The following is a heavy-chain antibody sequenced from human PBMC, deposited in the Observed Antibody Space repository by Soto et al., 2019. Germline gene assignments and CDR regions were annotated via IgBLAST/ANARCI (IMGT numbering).Heavy chain of an antibody. CDR1: GYTFTSYD. CDR3: ARGSILAAFGRSDY. Sequence: ASVKVSCKASGYTFTSYDINWVRQATGQGLEWMGWMNPNSGNTGYAQKFQGRVAMTRNTSISTAYMELSSLRSEDTAVYYCARGSILAAFGRSDYWGQGTLVTVSS. V-gene: IGHV1-8*01. D-gene: IGHD1-26*01. J-gene: IGHJ4*02. CDR2: MNPNSGNT.